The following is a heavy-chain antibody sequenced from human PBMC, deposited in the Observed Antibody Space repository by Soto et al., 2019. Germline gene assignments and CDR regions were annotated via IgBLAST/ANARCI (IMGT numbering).Heavy chain of an antibody. Sequence: GGSLRLSCAASGFTFSSYGMHWVRQAPGKGLEWVAVISYDGSNKYYADSVKGRFTISRDNSKNTLYLQMNSLRAEDTAVYYCAKKSSRLGIRSYLYYYYRMDVWGQGTTVTVS. J-gene: IGHJ6*02. CDR3: AKKSSRLGIRSYLYYYYRMDV. D-gene: IGHD2-21*01. V-gene: IGHV3-30*18. CDR2: ISYDGSNK. CDR1: GFTFSSYG.